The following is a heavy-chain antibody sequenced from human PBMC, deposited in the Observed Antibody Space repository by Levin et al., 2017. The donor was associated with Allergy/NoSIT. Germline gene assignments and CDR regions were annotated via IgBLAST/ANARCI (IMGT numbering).Heavy chain of an antibody. CDR3: ARQLYSFDY. CDR2: ISYDGSNK. J-gene: IGHJ4*02. D-gene: IGHD2-2*01. CDR1: GFTFSSYA. Sequence: GGSLRLSCAASGFTFSSYAMHWVRQAPGKGLEWVAVISYDGSNKYYADSVKGRFTISRDNSKNTLYLQMNSLRAEDTAVYYCARQLYSFDYWGQGTLVTVSS. V-gene: IGHV3-30-3*01.